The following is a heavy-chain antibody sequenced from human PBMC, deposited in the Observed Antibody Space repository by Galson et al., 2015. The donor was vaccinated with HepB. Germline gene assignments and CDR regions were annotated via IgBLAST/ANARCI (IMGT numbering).Heavy chain of an antibody. J-gene: IGHJ4*02. CDR1: GFTFSSYA. CDR3: AKWIQLWDSQFDY. Sequence: SLRLSCAASGFTFSSYAMSWVRQAPGKGLEWVSAISGSGGSTYYADSVKGRFTIARDNSKNTLYLQMNSLRAEDTAVYYCAKWIQLWDSQFDYWGQGTLVTVSS. V-gene: IGHV3-23*01. CDR2: ISGSGGST. D-gene: IGHD5-18*01.